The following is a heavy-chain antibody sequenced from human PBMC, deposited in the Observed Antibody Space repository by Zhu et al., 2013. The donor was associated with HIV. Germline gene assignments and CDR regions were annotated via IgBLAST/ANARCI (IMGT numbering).Heavy chain of an antibody. CDR2: IIPVFKIA. J-gene: IGHJ5*02. CDR3: ARATLEINNYDTRGYRGGAWFHP. D-gene: IGHD3-22*01. V-gene: IGHV1-69*01. CDR1: GGIYSSYSSYN. Sequence: QVQLMQSGAEVQKPGSSVKVSCMTSGGIYSSYSSYNISWVRQAPGQGLEWMGWIIPVFKIANYAQKFQGRVTITADASANTAYMELNRLTREDAAVYYCARATLEINNYDTRGYRGGAWFHPWGQGTLVAVSS.